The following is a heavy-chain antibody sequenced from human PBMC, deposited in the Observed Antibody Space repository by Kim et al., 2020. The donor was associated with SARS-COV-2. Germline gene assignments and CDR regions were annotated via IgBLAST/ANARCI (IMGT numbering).Heavy chain of an antibody. CDR3: SRLLRVEQIEDY. J-gene: IGHJ4*02. D-gene: IGHD1-26*01. V-gene: IGHV1-8*01. Sequence: YAQKFQGRVTMTRNTSISTAYMELSSLRSEDTAVYYCSRLLRVEQIEDYWGQGTLVTVSS.